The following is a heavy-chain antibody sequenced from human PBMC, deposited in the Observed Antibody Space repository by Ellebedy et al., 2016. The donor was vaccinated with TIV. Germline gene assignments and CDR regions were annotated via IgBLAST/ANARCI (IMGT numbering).Heavy chain of an antibody. Sequence: MPSETLSLTCTVSGGSIGPYYWSWIRQPPGKGLEWIGYIYYSGSTNYNPSLKSRVTISVDTSKTHFSLNLSSVTAADTAVYYCARDEGGSGSLSYWGQGTLVTVSS. V-gene: IGHV4-59*01. CDR3: ARDEGGSGSLSY. CDR2: IYYSGST. CDR1: GGSIGPYY. J-gene: IGHJ4*02. D-gene: IGHD3-10*01.